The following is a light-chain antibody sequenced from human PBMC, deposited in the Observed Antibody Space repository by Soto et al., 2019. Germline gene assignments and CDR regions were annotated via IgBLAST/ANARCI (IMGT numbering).Light chain of an antibody. CDR1: LSVSSD. Sequence: EIVMTQSPATLSLSPGERATLSCRASLSVSSDLAWYRQKPGQAPRLLIYRAFTRATGIPARFSGSGFGTDFTLTISSLQPEDFATYYCQQSYSTYNFGQGTKLAIK. CDR2: RAF. J-gene: IGKJ2*01. CDR3: QQSYSTYN. V-gene: IGKV3-15*01.